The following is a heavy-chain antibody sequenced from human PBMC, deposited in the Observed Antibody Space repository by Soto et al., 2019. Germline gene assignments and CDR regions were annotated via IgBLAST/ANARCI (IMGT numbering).Heavy chain of an antibody. CDR3: ARDLPSITMVRGVPWRRFDP. CDR2: INHSGST. J-gene: IGHJ5*02. D-gene: IGHD3-10*01. V-gene: IGHV4-34*01. Sequence: QVQLQQWGAGLLKPSETLSLTCAVYGGSFSGYYWSWIRQPPGKGLEWIGEINHSGSTNYNPSLKSRVTISVDTSKSQFSLKLSSVTAADSAVYYCARDLPSITMVRGVPWRRFDPWGQGTLVTVSS. CDR1: GGSFSGYY.